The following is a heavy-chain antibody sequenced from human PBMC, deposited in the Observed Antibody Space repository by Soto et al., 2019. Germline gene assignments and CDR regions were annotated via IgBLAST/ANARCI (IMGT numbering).Heavy chain of an antibody. D-gene: IGHD2-2*02. CDR2: ISSSGGSI. CDR1: EFTFNSHE. V-gene: IGHV3-48*03. CDR3: ARSWGLYCSSSRCYSPWFDP. J-gene: IGHJ5*02. Sequence: EVQLVESGGGLVQPGGSLRLSCAGSEFTFNSHEMTWVRQAPGKGLEWISSISSSGGSIYYADSVKGRFTVSRDNAKNSLYLQMNSLRAEDTAVYYCARSWGLYCSSSRCYSPWFDPWGRGTLVTVSS.